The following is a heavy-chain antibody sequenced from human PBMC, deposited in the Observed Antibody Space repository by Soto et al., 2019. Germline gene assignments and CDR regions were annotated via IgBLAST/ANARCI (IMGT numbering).Heavy chain of an antibody. V-gene: IGHV4-34*01. CDR3: ARRTPCSSTSCDFDY. Sequence: QVQLQQWGAGLLKPSETLSLTCAVYGGSFSGYYWSWIRQPPGKGLEGIGEIKHSGSTNYNPSLKSRVTISVDTSKNQFSLKLSSVTAADTAVYYCARRTPCSSTSCDFDYWGQGTLVTVSS. D-gene: IGHD2-2*01. CDR2: IKHSGST. J-gene: IGHJ4*02. CDR1: GGSFSGYY.